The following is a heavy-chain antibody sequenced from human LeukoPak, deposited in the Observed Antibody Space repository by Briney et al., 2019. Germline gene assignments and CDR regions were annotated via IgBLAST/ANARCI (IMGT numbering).Heavy chain of an antibody. CDR1: GYTFTSYD. J-gene: IGHJ4*02. CDR3: AAFYYDSSRFSYYFDH. CDR2: MNPNSGNT. Sequence: ASVKVSCKASGYTFTSYDINWVRQATGQGLEWMGWMNPNSGNTGYAQKFQGRVTMTEDTSTDTAYMELSSLKSEDTAVYFCAAFYYDSSRFSYYFDHWGQGTLVTVSS. V-gene: IGHV1-8*01. D-gene: IGHD3-22*01.